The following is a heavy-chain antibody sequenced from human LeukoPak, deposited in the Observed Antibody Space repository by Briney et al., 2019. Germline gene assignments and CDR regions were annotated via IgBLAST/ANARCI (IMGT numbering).Heavy chain of an antibody. D-gene: IGHD6-13*01. V-gene: IGHV3-21*01. CDR1: GFTFSSYS. CDR2: ISSSSTYI. Sequence: GGSLRLSCAASGFTFSSYSMNWVRQAPGKGLEWVSSISSSSTYIYYADSVKGRFTISRDNAKNSLYLQMNSLRADDTAVYYCARVAEAAAFDYWGQGTLVTVSS. CDR3: ARVAEAAAFDY. J-gene: IGHJ4*02.